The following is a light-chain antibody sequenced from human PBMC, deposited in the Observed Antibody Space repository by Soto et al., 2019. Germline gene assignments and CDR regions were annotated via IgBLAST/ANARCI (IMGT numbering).Light chain of an antibody. J-gene: IGLJ2*01. CDR1: SGYSNYI. Sequence: QSVLTQSSSASASLGSSVKLTCTLSSGYSNYIIAWHQQQPGKAPRYLMKLEGSGSYNKGSGVPDRFSGSSSGADRYLTISNLQFEDEADYYCETWDSNPWVFGGGTKVTVL. CDR3: ETWDSNPWV. V-gene: IGLV4-60*02. CDR2: LEGSGSY.